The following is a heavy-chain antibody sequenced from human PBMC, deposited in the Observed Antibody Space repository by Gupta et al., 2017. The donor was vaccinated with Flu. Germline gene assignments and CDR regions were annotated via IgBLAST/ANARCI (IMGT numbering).Heavy chain of an antibody. J-gene: IGHJ4*02. Sequence: EVQLVESGGGLVQPGGSLRLSCAASGFTFSSYWMHWVRQAPGKGLVWVSRINGDGSSTSYADSVKGRFTISRDNAKNTLYLQMNSLRAEDTAVYYCAREGSGSSSWYVRGEHDYWGQGTLVTVSS. CDR2: INGDGSST. D-gene: IGHD6-13*01. CDR3: AREGSGSSSWYVRGEHDY. V-gene: IGHV3-74*01. CDR1: GFTFSSYW.